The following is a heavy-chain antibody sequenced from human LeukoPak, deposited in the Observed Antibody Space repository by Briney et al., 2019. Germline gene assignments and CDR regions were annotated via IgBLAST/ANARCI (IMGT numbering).Heavy chain of an antibody. CDR1: GYTFTSYY. CDR3: ARESQQLVQDY. D-gene: IGHD6-6*01. Sequence: RRASVKVSCKASGYTFTSYYMHWVRQAPGQGLEWMGIINPSGGSTSYAQKFQGRVTMTRDTSTSTVYMELNSLRAEDTAVYYCARESQQLVQDYWGQGTLVTVSS. V-gene: IGHV1-46*01. CDR2: INPSGGST. J-gene: IGHJ4*02.